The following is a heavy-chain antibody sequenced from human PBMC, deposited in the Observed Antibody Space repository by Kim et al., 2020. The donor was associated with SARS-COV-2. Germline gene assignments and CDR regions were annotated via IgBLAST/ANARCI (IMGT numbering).Heavy chain of an antibody. CDR1: GYTFTSYA. Sequence: ASVKVSCKASGYTFTSYAMNWVRQAPGQGLEWMGWINTNTGNPTYAQGFTGRFVFSLDTSVSTAYLQIGSLKAEDTAVYYCARVLMDYGDYFYYYGMDVWGQGTTVTVSS. J-gene: IGHJ6*02. V-gene: IGHV7-4-1*01. D-gene: IGHD4-17*01. CDR3: ARVLMDYGDYFYYYGMDV. CDR2: INTNTGNP.